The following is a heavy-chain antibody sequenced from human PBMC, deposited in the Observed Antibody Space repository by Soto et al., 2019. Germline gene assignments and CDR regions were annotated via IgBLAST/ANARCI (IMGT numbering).Heavy chain of an antibody. V-gene: IGHV3-48*03. CDR1: GFTFSHYG. CDR3: ARDPEGINDFDY. Sequence: EVQLVESGGGLVQPGGSLRLSCAASGFTFSHYGMNWARQAPGRGLEWVTHINSGGGTKSYSDSVKGRFTISRDDAKNTLYLQMSSLRADDTAISYCARDPEGINDFDYWGQGTLVTVSS. J-gene: IGHJ4*02. CDR2: INSGGGTK. D-gene: IGHD2-21*01.